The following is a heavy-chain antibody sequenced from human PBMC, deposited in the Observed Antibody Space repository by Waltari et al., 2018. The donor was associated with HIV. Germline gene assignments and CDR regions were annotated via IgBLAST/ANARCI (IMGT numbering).Heavy chain of an antibody. D-gene: IGHD6-13*01. Sequence: QVQLVQSGAEVKKPGASVTVSCTASGYTFTSYYMHWVRQAPGQGLEWMGIINPSGGYTSYAQKFQGRVTMTRDTSTSTVYMELSSLRSDDAAVYYCARVAYSSSWTPPFDYWGQGTLVTVSS. J-gene: IGHJ4*02. CDR2: INPSGGYT. CDR1: GYTFTSYY. V-gene: IGHV1-46*01. CDR3: ARVAYSSSWTPPFDY.